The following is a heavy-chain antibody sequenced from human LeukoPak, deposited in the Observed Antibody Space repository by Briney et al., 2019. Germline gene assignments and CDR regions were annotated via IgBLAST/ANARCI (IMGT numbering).Heavy chain of an antibody. J-gene: IGHJ4*02. CDR2: IYYSGST. CDR1: GGSISSYY. Sequence: PSETLSLTCTVSGGSISSYYWSWIRQPPGKGLQWIGYIYYSGSTNYNPSLKSRVTISVDTSKNQFSLKLSSVTAADTAVYYCAAGSSSWYHWSYWGQGTLVTVSS. CDR3: AAGSSSWYHWSY. D-gene: IGHD6-13*01. V-gene: IGHV4-59*08.